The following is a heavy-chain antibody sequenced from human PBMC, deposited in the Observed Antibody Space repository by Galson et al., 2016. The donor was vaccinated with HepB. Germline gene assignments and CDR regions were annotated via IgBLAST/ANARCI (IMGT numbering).Heavy chain of an antibody. D-gene: IGHD3-22*01. V-gene: IGHV4-39*02. Sequence: ETLSLTCSVFGDSIISTSYHWGWIRQPPGKGLEWIGSIYYSGSTYYNPSLKSRVTISVDTSKNHFSLKVSSVTAADTAVYYCARLFYYESSGYLHWGQGALVTVSS. CDR3: ARLFYYESSGYLH. CDR2: IYYSGST. CDR1: GDSIISTSYH. J-gene: IGHJ4*02.